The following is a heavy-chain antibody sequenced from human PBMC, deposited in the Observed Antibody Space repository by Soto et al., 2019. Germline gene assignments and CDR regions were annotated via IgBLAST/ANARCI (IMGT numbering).Heavy chain of an antibody. J-gene: IGHJ4*02. CDR2: IYYSGST. V-gene: IGHV4-39*01. D-gene: IGHD6-6*01. CDR3: ARRTVAARSFFDY. CDR1: GGSISSSSYY. Sequence: SETLSLTCTVSGGSISSSSYYWGWIRQPPGKGLEWIGSIYYSGSTYYNPSLKSRVTISVDTSKNQFSLKLSSVTAADTAVYYCARRTVAARSFFDYWGQGTLVTVSS.